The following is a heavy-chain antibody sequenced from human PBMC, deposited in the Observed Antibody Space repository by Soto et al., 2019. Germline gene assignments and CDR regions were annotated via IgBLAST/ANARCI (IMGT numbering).Heavy chain of an antibody. V-gene: IGHV3-66*01. CDR2: IYVDDSA. D-gene: IGHD6-13*01. CDR3: ARDFVKHSSSWYAFDL. Sequence: TGGSLRLSCAASGLSVSSNDMSWVRQAPGRGLEWVSLIYVDDSAYYADSVKGRFTVSRDKSKNTLLLQMNSLRAEDTAVYYCARDFVKHSSSWYAFDLWGQGTMVTVS. CDR1: GLSVSSND. J-gene: IGHJ3*01.